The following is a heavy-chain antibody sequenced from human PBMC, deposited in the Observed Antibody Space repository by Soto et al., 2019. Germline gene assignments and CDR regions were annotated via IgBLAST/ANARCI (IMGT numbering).Heavy chain of an antibody. CDR1: GFTFSSYS. CDR3: ARDYRSSPLDY. Sequence: GGSLWLSCAASGFTFSSYSMNWVRQAPGKGLEWVSSISSSSSYIYYADSVKGRFTISRDNAKNSLYLQMNSLRAEDTAVEYCARDYRSSPLDYWGKGTLVTVSS. D-gene: IGHD4-4*01. CDR2: ISSSSSYI. J-gene: IGHJ4*02. V-gene: IGHV3-21*01.